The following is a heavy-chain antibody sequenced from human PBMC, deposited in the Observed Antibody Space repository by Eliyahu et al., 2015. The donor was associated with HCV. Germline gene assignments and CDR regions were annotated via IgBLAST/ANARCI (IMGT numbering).Heavy chain of an antibody. CDR1: GGSXSNGFFX. D-gene: IGHD5-12*01. J-gene: IGHJ4*02. Sequence: QLQLQESGPGVVKPSATLSLTCTVSGGSXSNGFFXWAWXRQSPGKGLEWIGSVYYIGTSYFNPSLQSRVTMSVATSKNQFSLNLNSVTAADTAVYYCAKNASGAPYFDLWGQGTLVTVSS. CDR3: AKNASGAPYFDL. V-gene: IGHV4-39*01. CDR2: VYYIGTS.